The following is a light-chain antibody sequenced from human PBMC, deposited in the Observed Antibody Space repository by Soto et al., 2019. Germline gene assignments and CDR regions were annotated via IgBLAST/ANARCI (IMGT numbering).Light chain of an antibody. CDR3: LQDYPYPDT. CDR2: AAS. J-gene: IGKJ2*01. Sequence: AIQMPQSPSSLSASVGDRVTLTCRASQGIGNDLGWYQQKPGKAPKLLIFAASSLQSGVPSRFSGRGSGTDFTLTLNRLQPEEFATYYCLQDYPYPDTFGQGTMLENK. V-gene: IGKV1-6*01. CDR1: QGIGND.